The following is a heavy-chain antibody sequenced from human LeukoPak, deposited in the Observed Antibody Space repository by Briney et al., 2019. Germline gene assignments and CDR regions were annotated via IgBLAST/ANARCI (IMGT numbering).Heavy chain of an antibody. J-gene: IGHJ4*02. CDR3: ARVVGTVTTYFDY. CDR1: GGSFSGYY. CDR2: IKDSGRN. V-gene: IGHV4-34*01. D-gene: IGHD4-17*01. Sequence: SETLSLTCAAYGGSFSGYYLSWIRQPPGKGLEWIGEIKDSGRNNYNPSLKSRVTISVDTSKNQFSLKLSSVTAADTAVYYCARVVGTVTTYFDYWGQGTLVTVSS.